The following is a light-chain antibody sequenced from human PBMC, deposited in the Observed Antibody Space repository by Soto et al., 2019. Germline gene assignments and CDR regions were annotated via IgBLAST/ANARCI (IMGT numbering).Light chain of an antibody. CDR2: GNR. CDR1: NSNLGAGYD. J-gene: IGLJ3*02. Sequence: QSVLTQPPSVSGAPGQRVTISCTGNNSNLGAGYDVHWYQQLPGAAPKLVIFGNRNRPSGVPERFSGSKSGNTASLTISGLQAEDEGDYYCSSYRRNRDVVFGGGTKVTVL. V-gene: IGLV1-40*01. CDR3: SSYRRNRDVV.